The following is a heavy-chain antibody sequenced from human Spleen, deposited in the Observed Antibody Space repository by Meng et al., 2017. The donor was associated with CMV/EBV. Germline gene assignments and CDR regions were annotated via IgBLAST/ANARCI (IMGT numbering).Heavy chain of an antibody. CDR3: ARAAIVLRFLEWLPTRYGMDV. CDR2: INHSGST. D-gene: IGHD3-3*01. J-gene: IGHJ6*02. CDR1: GYD. Sequence: GYDWSWSRQPPGKGLEWIGEINHSGSTNYNPSLKSRVTISVDTSKNQFSLKLSSVTAADTAVYYWARAAIVLRFLEWLPTRYGMDVWGQGTTVTVSS. V-gene: IGHV4-34*01.